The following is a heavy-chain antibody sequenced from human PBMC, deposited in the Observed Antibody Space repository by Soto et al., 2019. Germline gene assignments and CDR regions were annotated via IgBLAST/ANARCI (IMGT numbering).Heavy chain of an antibody. D-gene: IGHD2-8*01. CDR1: GFTFSSYD. J-gene: IGHJ4*02. CDR2: IGSAGDT. CDR3: ARPGYCTNGVCYVGGGDY. V-gene: IGHV3-13*01. Sequence: GGSLRLSCAASGFTFSSYDMHWVRQATGKGLEWVAAIGSAGDTYYAGSVKGRFTISRENAKNTLYLQMNSLRAEDTAVYYCARPGYCTNGVCYVGGGDYWGQGTLVTVSS.